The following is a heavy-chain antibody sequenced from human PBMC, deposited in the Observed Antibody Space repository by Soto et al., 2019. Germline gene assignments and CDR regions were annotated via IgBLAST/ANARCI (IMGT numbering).Heavy chain of an antibody. J-gene: IGHJ2*01. V-gene: IGHV1-18*01. Sequence: QVQVVQSGAEVKKPGASVKVACKASGYSFDTFGMSWVRQAPGQGLDWMGWISIEKGDTNSAEKFQDRVTMTTDTPTSTTYMELRSRTSDDTCVYYCARCYCSVGSCFTCLNFKLWSRGTLVTVSS. D-gene: IGHD2-15*01. CDR3: ARCYCSVGSCFTCLNFKL. CDR2: ISIEKGDT. CDR1: GYSFDTFG.